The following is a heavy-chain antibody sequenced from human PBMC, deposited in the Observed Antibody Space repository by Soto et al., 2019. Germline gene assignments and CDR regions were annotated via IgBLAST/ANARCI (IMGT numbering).Heavy chain of an antibody. CDR2: ISGSGGST. CDR3: AKDRRTMIVVVTPGYYFDY. CDR1: GFTFSSYA. Sequence: PGGSLRLSCAASGFTFSSYAMSWVRQAPGKGLEWVSAISGSGGSTYYADSVKGRFTISRDNSKNTLYLQMNSLRAEDTAVYYCAKDRRTMIVVVTPGYYFDYWGRGTLVPVSP. J-gene: IGHJ4*02. V-gene: IGHV3-23*01. D-gene: IGHD3-22*01.